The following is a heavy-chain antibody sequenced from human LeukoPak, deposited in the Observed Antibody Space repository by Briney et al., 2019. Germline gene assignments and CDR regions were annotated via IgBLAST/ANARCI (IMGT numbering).Heavy chain of an antibody. J-gene: IGHJ6*02. Sequence: WASVKVSCKTSGYTSSSYGITWVRQAPGQGLEWVGSVNVYNGDTNYAKKFQGRVTMTTDTSTSTAYMELRSLKFDDTAVYYCAAPVGRSYEYYGMDVWGQGTTVTVSS. CDR1: GYTSSSYG. D-gene: IGHD3-10*01. V-gene: IGHV1-18*01. CDR3: AAPVGRSYEYYGMDV. CDR2: VNVYNGDT.